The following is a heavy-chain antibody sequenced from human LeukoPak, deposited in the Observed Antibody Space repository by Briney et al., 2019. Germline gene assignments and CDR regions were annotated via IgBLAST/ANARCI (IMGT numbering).Heavy chain of an antibody. D-gene: IGHD6-13*01. CDR1: GFTFSSYS. Sequence: NSGGSLRLSCAASGFTFSSYSMNWVRQAPGKGLEWVSSISSSSSYIYYADSVKGRFTISRDNAKNSLYPQMNSLRAEDTAVYYCARSDVAGVLQAFDIWGQGTMVTVSS. V-gene: IGHV3-21*01. CDR2: ISSSSSYI. J-gene: IGHJ3*02. CDR3: ARSDVAGVLQAFDI.